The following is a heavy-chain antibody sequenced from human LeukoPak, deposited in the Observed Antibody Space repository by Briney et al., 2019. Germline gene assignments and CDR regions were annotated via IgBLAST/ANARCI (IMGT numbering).Heavy chain of an antibody. CDR1: GFTFGDYA. D-gene: IGHD1-26*01. Sequence: GGSLRLSCTASGFTFGDYAMSWFRQAPGKGLEWVSSISSSSSYVYYADSVKGRFTISRDNAKNSLYLQMNSLRAEDTAVYYCASRGDLVSGYFDYWGQGTLVTVSS. CDR3: ASRGDLVSGYFDY. V-gene: IGHV3-21*01. J-gene: IGHJ4*02. CDR2: ISSSSSYV.